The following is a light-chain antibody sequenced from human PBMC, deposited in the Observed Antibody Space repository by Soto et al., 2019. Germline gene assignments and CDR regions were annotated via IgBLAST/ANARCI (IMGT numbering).Light chain of an antibody. Sequence: QSALTQPASVSGSPGQSITIACTGTNRDVGSYNLVSWYQQRPGEAPKLIISEVRNRPSGISYRFTGSKSGNTASLTISGLQAEDEADYYCSLYTTTSTLVFGGGTKVTVL. J-gene: IGLJ3*02. V-gene: IGLV2-14*01. CDR3: SLYTTTSTLV. CDR1: NRDVGSYNL. CDR2: EVR.